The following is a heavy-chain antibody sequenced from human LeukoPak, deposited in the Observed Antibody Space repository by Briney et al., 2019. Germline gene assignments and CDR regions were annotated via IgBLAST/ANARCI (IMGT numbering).Heavy chain of an antibody. J-gene: IGHJ4*02. D-gene: IGHD2-21*01. CDR2: IKFDGSEK. CDR1: GFTFSNYW. Sequence: PGGSLRLSCAASGFTFSNYWMTWVRQAPGKGLEWVASIKFDGSEKYYVDSVMGRFTISRDNAKNSLYLQMNSLRAEDTALYYCARDHTDPGLFFDSWGQGTLVTVSS. V-gene: IGHV3-7*01. CDR3: ARDHTDPGLFFDS.